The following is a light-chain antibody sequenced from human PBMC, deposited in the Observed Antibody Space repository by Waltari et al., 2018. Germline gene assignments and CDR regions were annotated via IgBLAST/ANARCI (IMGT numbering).Light chain of an antibody. CDR2: DAP. CDR3: QQRSNWTPHT. Sequence: EIVLTQPPATMSLSPGDTATLSCRASQSIGSYLAWYQQKPGQPPRLLIYDAPNRATGVPARFRGSGSGTDFTLTISSLEAEDFAVYYCQQRSNWTPHTFGQGARLEIK. CDR1: QSIGSY. V-gene: IGKV3-11*01. J-gene: IGKJ2*01.